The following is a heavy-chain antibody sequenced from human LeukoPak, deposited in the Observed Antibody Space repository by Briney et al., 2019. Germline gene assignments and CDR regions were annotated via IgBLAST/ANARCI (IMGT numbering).Heavy chain of an antibody. V-gene: IGHV4-34*01. D-gene: IGHD1-1*01. J-gene: IGHJ5*02. CDR1: GGSFSGYY. Sequence: SETLSLTCAVYGGSFSGYYWSWIRQPLGKGLEWIGEINHSGSTNYNPSLKSRVTISVDTSKNQFSLKLSSVTAADTAVYYCARASNSDRFDPWGQGTLVTVSS. CDR3: ARASNSDRFDP. CDR2: INHSGST.